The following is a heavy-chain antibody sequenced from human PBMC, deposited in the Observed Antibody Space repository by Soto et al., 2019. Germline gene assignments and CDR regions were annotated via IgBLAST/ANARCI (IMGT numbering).Heavy chain of an antibody. Sequence: EVQLVESGGGLVQPGGSLRLSCAASGFTFSSYWMSWVRQAPGKGLEWVANIKQDGSEKYYVDSVKGRFTISRDNAKNSLYLQMNSLRDEDTAVYYCARGVVQYYDILTGHDYYYGMDVWGQGTTVTVSS. D-gene: IGHD3-9*01. CDR1: GFTFSSYW. J-gene: IGHJ6*02. CDR3: ARGVVQYYDILTGHDYYYGMDV. V-gene: IGHV3-7*01. CDR2: IKQDGSEK.